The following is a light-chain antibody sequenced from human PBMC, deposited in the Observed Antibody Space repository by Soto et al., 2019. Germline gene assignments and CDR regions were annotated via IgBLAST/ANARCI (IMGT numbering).Light chain of an antibody. CDR2: GAS. J-gene: IGKJ1*01. V-gene: IGKV3-20*01. Sequence: DIVLTQSPGSLSLSPGERATLSCRASQSVSSSFLAWYQQKPGQAPRLLIYGASRRATGIPDRFTGSGSGTDFTLTISRLGPEDFAVYYGQQYDSSLTFGLGTKVEIK. CDR3: QQYDSSLT. CDR1: QSVSSSF.